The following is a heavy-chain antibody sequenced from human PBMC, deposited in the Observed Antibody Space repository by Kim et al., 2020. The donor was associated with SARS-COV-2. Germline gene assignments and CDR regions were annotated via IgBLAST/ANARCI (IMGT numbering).Heavy chain of an antibody. D-gene: IGHD5-18*01. CDR1: GFTFSSYS. CDR2: ISSSSSYI. J-gene: IGHJ6*02. CDR3: ARTKTYTAHGEPYYYGMDV. Sequence: GGSLRLSCAASGFTFSSYSMNWVRQAPGKGLEWVSSISSSSSYIYYADSVKGRFTISRDNAKNSLYLQMNSLRAEDTAVYYCARTKTYTAHGEPYYYGMDVWGQGTTVTVSS. V-gene: IGHV3-21*01.